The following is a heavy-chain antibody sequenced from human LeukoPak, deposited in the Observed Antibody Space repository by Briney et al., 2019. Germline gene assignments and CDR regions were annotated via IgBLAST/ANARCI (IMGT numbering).Heavy chain of an antibody. CDR2: IFHSGST. Sequence: TLSLTCTVXGDSIXGYYWSWVRQPPGKGLEWIGYIFHSGSTKYNPSLESRVTISIDTSKNQFSLRLSSVTAADTAVYYCARLATYGDFSDWGQGTLVTVSS. CDR1: GDSIXGYY. CDR3: ARLATYGDFSD. J-gene: IGHJ4*02. V-gene: IGHV4-59*08. D-gene: IGHD4-17*01.